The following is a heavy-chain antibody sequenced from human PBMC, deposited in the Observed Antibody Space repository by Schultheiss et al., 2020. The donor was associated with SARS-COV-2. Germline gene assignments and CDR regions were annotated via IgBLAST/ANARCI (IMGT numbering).Heavy chain of an antibody. D-gene: IGHD3-16*01. V-gene: IGHV4-4*02. Sequence: GSLRLSCAVSGGSISSSNWWSWVRQPPGKGLEWIGEIYHSGSTYYNPSLKSRVTISVDKSKNQFSLMLSSVTAADTAVYYCARAAGLRRHDYVYDIWGQGTMVTVSS. CDR2: IYHSGST. CDR3: ARAAGLRRHDYVYDI. CDR1: GGSISSSNW. J-gene: IGHJ3*02.